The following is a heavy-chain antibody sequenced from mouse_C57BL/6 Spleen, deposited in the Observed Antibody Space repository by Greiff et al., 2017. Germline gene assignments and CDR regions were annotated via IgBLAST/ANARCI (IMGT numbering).Heavy chain of an antibody. Sequence: QVQLQQPGAELVRPGSSVKLSCKASGYTFTSYWMHWVKQRPIQGLEWIGNIDPSDSETHYNQKFKDKATLTVDKSSSTAYMQLSSLTSEDSAVYYCARSGSNWDGYYFDYWGQGTTLTVSS. CDR3: ARSGSNWDGYYFDY. D-gene: IGHD4-1*02. CDR2: IDPSDSET. J-gene: IGHJ2*01. V-gene: IGHV1-52*01. CDR1: GYTFTSYW.